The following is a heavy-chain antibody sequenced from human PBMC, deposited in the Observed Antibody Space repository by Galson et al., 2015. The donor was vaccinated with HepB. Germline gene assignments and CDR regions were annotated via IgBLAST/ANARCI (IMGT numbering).Heavy chain of an antibody. CDR1: GFTFSSYA. V-gene: IGHV3-23*01. J-gene: IGHJ6*02. CDR3: AKPFLEWREYYYGMDV. Sequence: SLRLSCAASGFTFSSYAVSWVRQAPGKGLEWVSAISGSGGSTYYADSVKGRFTISRDNSKNTLYLQMNSLRAEDTAVYYCAKPFLEWREYYYGMDVWGQGTTVTVSS. CDR2: ISGSGGST. D-gene: IGHD3-3*01.